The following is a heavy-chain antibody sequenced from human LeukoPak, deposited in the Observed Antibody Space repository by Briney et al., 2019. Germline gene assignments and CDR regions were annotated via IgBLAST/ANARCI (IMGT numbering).Heavy chain of an antibody. CDR2: INHSGRS. D-gene: IGHD4-23*01. V-gene: IGHV4-34*01. CDR1: GGSFSGYY. J-gene: IGHJ3*01. Sequence: SETLSLTCALYGGSFSGYYWNLIPQPPGKGREWIGEINHSGRSNFNASLKSRVTISLDTSKNQCSLNLKSVTAADTAVYDCARGGGRWGSASGSDLWGEGTRVTVSS. CDR3: ARGGGRWGSASGSDL.